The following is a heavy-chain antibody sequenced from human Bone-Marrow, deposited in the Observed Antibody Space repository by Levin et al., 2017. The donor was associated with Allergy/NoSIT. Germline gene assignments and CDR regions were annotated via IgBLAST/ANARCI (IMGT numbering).Heavy chain of an antibody. V-gene: IGHV3-30*18. D-gene: IGHD5-12*01. CDR1: GFTFSSYG. CDR3: AKDRGGYDRGIYYDYYMDG. J-gene: IGHJ6*03. CDR2: ISYDGSNK. Sequence: TGGSLRLSCAASGFTFSSYGMHWVRQAPGKGLEWVAVISYDGSNKYYADSVKCRFTISRDNSKNTLYLQMNSLRAEDTAVYYCAKDRGGYDRGIYYDYYMDGWGKGTTVTVSS.